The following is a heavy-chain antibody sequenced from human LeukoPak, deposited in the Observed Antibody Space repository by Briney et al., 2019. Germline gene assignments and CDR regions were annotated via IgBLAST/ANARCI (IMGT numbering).Heavy chain of an antibody. CDR2: IIPIFGTA. J-gene: IGHJ3*02. D-gene: IGHD1-26*01. CDR1: GGTFISYA. V-gene: IGHV1-69*13. CDR3: ATRALHSSDAFDI. Sequence: SVTVSFTASGGTFISYAISWVRQAPGQGLEWMGGIIPIFGTANYAQKFQGRVTITADESTSTAYMELSSLRSEDTAVYYCATRALHSSDAFDIWGQGTMVTVSS.